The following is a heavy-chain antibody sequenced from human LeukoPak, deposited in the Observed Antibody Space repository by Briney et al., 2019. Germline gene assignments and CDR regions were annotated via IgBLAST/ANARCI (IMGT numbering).Heavy chain of an antibody. J-gene: IGHJ4*02. CDR1: GFALSTRGVW. CDR3: ARIQDPGASRMATMTGWDYFDC. V-gene: IGHV2-70*01. Sequence: SGPTLFHATPTLTLTCTLSGFALSTRGVWVNWIRQPPGKALECLSPLAWEGDKYYITSPDTRLTISKVTSKNHVVLPMTNMCPVDTATYYCARIQDPGASRMATMTGWDYFDCWGEGTLVTVSS. CDR2: LAWEGDK. D-gene: IGHD5-24*01.